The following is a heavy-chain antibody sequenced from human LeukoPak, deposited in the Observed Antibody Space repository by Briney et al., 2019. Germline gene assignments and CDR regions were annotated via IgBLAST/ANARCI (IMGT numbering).Heavy chain of an antibody. CDR1: GFTFSSYW. V-gene: IGHV3-7*03. Sequence: AGGSLRLSCAASGFTFSSYWMSWVRQAPGKGLEWVANIKQDGSEKYYVDSVKGRFTISRDNAKNSLYLQMNSLRAEDTAEYYCARDLGYSSGWSGGYWGQGTLVTVSS. CDR2: IKQDGSEK. D-gene: IGHD5-18*01. CDR3: ARDLGYSSGWSGGY. J-gene: IGHJ4*02.